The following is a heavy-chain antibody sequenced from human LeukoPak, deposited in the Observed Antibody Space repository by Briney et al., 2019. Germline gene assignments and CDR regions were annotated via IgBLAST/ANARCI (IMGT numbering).Heavy chain of an antibody. CDR3: ARDLGATLPYFDY. J-gene: IGHJ4*02. V-gene: IGHV3-11*06. Sequence: RGSLRLSCAASGFTFSDYYMSWIRQAPGKGLEWVSYISTTSSYTNYADSVKGRFTISRDNAKNSLYLQMNSLRAEDTAVYYCARDLGATLPYFDYWGQGTLVTVSS. CDR2: ISTTSSYT. CDR1: GFTFSDYY. D-gene: IGHD1-26*01.